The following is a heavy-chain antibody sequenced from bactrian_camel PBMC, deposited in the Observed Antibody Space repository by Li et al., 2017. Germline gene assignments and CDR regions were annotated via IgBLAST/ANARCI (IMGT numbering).Heavy chain of an antibody. CDR1: GIDRSDVC. J-gene: IGHJ7*01. V-gene: IGHV3S53*01. D-gene: IGHD7*01. CDR2: IDSDGST. Sequence: HVQLVESGGGSVTPGESLRLSCLISGIDRSDVCRAWFRQAPGKEREGVAIIDSDGSTGYEDSVKGRFTIAQDNAKHIVSLQMNDLQPEDTAVYYCASDPDGGACPQVRFRGTASMDYWGKGTQVTVS.